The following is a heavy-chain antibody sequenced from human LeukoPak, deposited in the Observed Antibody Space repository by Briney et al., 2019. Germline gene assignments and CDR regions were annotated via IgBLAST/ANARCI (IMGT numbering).Heavy chain of an antibody. J-gene: IGHJ4*02. CDR1: VFTFGDYA. CDR3: TRQDCSGGSCYRY. Sequence: GGSLRLSCTASVFTFGDYAMSWFRQAPGKGLEWVGFIRSKAYGGTTEYAASVKGRFTISRDDSKSIAYLQMNSLKTEDTAVYYCTRQDCSGGSCYRYWGQGTLVTVSS. V-gene: IGHV3-49*03. D-gene: IGHD2-15*01. CDR2: IRSKAYGGTT.